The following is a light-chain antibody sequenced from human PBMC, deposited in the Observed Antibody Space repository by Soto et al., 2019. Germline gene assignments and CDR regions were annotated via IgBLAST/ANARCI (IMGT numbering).Light chain of an antibody. CDR2: DAS. CDR1: QDISNY. V-gene: IGKV1-33*01. CDR3: QQYDNLIT. Sequence: DIQMTQSPSSLSASVGDRVTITCQASQDISNYLNWYQQKPGKAPKLLIYDASNVETGVPSRFSGSGSGTDFTFTISSLQPEDIATYYCQQYDNLITFGQGTRREI. J-gene: IGKJ5*01.